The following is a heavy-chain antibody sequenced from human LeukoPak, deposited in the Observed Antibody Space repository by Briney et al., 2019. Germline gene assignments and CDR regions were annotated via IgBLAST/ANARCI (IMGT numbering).Heavy chain of an antibody. CDR3: ARSPVAGTVDY. J-gene: IGHJ4*02. CDR1: GGSISSYY. V-gene: IGHV4-59*01. D-gene: IGHD6-19*01. CDR2: IYYSGST. Sequence: PSETLSLTCTVSGGSISSYYWSWIRQPPGKGLEWIGYIYYSGSTNYNPSLKSRVTISVDTSKTQFSLKLSSVTAADTAVYYCARSPVAGTVDYWGQGTLVTVSS.